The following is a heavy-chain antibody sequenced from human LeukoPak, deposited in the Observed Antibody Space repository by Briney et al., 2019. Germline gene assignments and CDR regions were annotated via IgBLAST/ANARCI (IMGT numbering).Heavy chain of an antibody. CDR1: GGSISSSSHY. J-gene: IGHJ3*02. CDR3: ARTSSGAYAFDI. Sequence: PSETLSLTCTVSGGSISSSSHYWGWIRQPPGKGLEWIGSIYYSGSTYYNPSLKSRVTISVDTSKNQFSLKLSSVTAADTAVYYCARTSSGAYAFDIWGQGTMVTVSS. CDR2: IYYSGST. V-gene: IGHV4-39*07. D-gene: IGHD6-19*01.